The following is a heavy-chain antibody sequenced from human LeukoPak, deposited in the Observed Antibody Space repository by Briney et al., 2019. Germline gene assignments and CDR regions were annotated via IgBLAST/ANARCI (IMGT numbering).Heavy chain of an antibody. Sequence: SETLSLTCAVYGGSFSGYYWSWIRQPPGKGLEWIGEINHSGSINYNPSLKSRVIISVNTSKNQFSLRLSSVSAADTALYFCARRAGLHSLDYWDQGTLVTVSS. CDR1: GGSFSGYY. V-gene: IGHV4-34*01. CDR3: ARRAGLHSLDY. D-gene: IGHD5/OR15-5a*01. CDR2: INHSGSI. J-gene: IGHJ4*02.